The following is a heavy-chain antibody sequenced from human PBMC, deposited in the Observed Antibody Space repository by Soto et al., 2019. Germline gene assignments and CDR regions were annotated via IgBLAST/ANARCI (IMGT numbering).Heavy chain of an antibody. CDR3: VRPDSNGYYAY. J-gene: IGHJ4*02. V-gene: IGHV5-51*01. Sequence: PVESLKISCKGSGYSFTSYWVAWVRQMPGKGLEWMGIVNPGDSDTRYSPSFQGQVTVSADKSITTAYLHWSSLKASDTAMYYCVRPDSNGYYAYWGQGTLVTVSP. D-gene: IGHD3-22*01. CDR1: GYSFTSYW. CDR2: VNPGDSDT.